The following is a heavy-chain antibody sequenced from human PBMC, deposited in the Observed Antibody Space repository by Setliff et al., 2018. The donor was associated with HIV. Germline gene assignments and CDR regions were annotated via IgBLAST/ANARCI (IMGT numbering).Heavy chain of an antibody. Sequence: KTSETLSLTCTVSGGSISSSSYCWGWIRQPPGKGLEWIGSIYYSGSTSYYNPSLKSRVTMSVDKSNNQFSLKLSSVTAADTAVYYCARAPYWGSRPGWFDPWGQGTLVTVSS. CDR3: ARAPYWGSRPGWFDP. CDR2: IYYSGSTS. V-gene: IGHV4-39*07. J-gene: IGHJ5*02. CDR1: GGSISSSSYC. D-gene: IGHD7-27*01.